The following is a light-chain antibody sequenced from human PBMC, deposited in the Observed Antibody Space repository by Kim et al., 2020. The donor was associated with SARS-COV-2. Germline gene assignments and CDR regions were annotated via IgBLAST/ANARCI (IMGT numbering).Light chain of an antibody. Sequence: SYELTQPPSVSVSPGQTANITCSGVELGDENVCWYQQRPGQSPVLVIYQSTKRPSGIPGRFSGSNSGNTATLTISGTQAMDEADFYCQAWGTSTVIFGGGTQLTVL. V-gene: IGLV3-1*01. CDR3: QAWGTSTVI. CDR2: QST. J-gene: IGLJ2*01. CDR1: ELGDEN.